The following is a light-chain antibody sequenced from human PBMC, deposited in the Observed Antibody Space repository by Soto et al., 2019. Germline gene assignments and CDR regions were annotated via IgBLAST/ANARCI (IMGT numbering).Light chain of an antibody. CDR2: QVS. V-gene: IGKV2-30*01. CDR3: MQGTHWPWT. Sequence: DVLLTQSPLSLPVTLGQPASMSCRSSQSLEYSDGNTFLNWFHQRPGQSPRRLIYQVSNRDSGVPDRFTGSGSGTDFTLRISRVEAEDVGLYFCMQGTHWPWTFGQGTKVEI. CDR1: QSLEYSDGNTF. J-gene: IGKJ1*01.